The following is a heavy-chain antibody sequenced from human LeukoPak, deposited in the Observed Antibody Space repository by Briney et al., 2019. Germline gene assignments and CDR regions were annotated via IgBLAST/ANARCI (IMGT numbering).Heavy chain of an antibody. CDR2: IYYSGST. CDR3: ARAVLHWFDP. J-gene: IGHJ5*02. CDR1: GGSISSGGYY. V-gene: IGHV4-31*03. Sequence: SETLSLTCTVSGGSISSGGYYWSWIRQHPGKGLEWIGYIYYSGSTYYNPSLKSRVTISVDTSKNQFSLKLSSVTAADTAVYYCARAVLHWFDPWGQGTLVTVSS.